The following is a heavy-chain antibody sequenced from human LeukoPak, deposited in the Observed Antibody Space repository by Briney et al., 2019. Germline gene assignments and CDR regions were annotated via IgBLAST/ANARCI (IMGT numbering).Heavy chain of an antibody. Sequence: SETLSLTCAVYGGSFSGYYWSWVRHPPGKGLEWMGEINHSGSTNYNPSLKSRVTISVDTSKNQFSLKLSSVTAADTAVYYCARALGGYYDSSGYGLWGQGTLVTVSS. V-gene: IGHV4-34*01. D-gene: IGHD3-22*01. CDR2: INHSGST. CDR3: ARALGGYYDSSGYGL. J-gene: IGHJ4*02. CDR1: GGSFSGYY.